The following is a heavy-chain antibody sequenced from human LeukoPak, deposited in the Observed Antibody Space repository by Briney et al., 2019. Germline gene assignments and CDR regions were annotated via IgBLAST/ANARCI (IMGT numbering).Heavy chain of an antibody. CDR1: GYTFTSYD. Sequence: ASVKVSCKASGYTFTSYDINWVRQATGQGLEWMGWMNPNSGNTGYAQKFQGRVTMTRNTSISTAYMKLRSLRSEDTAVYYCARGLQWLRSPPGYWGQGTLVTVSS. J-gene: IGHJ4*02. D-gene: IGHD5-12*01. CDR3: ARGLQWLRSPPGY. V-gene: IGHV1-8*01. CDR2: MNPNSGNT.